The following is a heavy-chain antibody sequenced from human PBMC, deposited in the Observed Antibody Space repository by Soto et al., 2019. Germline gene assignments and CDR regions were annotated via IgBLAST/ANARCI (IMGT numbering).Heavy chain of an antibody. D-gene: IGHD3-9*01. Sequence: GGSLRLSCAASGFTFSSYGMHWVRQAPGKGLEWVAVISYDGSNKYYADSVKGRFTISRDNSKNTLYLQMNSLRAEDTAVYYCAKDSGYFDWSFDYWGQGTPVTVSS. CDR3: AKDSGYFDWSFDY. J-gene: IGHJ4*02. V-gene: IGHV3-30*18. CDR2: ISYDGSNK. CDR1: GFTFSSYG.